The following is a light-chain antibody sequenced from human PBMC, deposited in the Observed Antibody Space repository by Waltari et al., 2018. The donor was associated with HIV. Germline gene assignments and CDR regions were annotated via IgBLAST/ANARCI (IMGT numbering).Light chain of an antibody. CDR2: WAS. V-gene: IGKV4-1*01. CDR1: QSVLFSSNNKNY. Sequence: IVMTQSPDSLAVSLGERATINCKSSQSVLFSSNNKNYLAWYQQKPGQTPKLLLYWASTRESAVPDRFSGSGSGADFTLTISSLQAEDVAVYYCQQYYSTPLTFGGGTKVEIK. CDR3: QQYYSTPLT. J-gene: IGKJ4*01.